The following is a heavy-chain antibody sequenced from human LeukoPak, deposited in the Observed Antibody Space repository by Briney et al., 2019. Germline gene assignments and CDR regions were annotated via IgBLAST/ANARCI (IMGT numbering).Heavy chain of an antibody. Sequence: PSETLSLTCTVSGGSISSYYWSWIRQPPGKGLEWIGYIYYSGSTNYNPSLKSRVTISVDTSKNQFSLKLSSVTAADTAVYYCARLGTYYYDSSGYSYWGQGTLVTVSS. CDR2: IYYSGST. V-gene: IGHV4-59*01. CDR3: ARLGTYYYDSSGYSY. J-gene: IGHJ4*02. CDR1: GGSISSYY. D-gene: IGHD3-22*01.